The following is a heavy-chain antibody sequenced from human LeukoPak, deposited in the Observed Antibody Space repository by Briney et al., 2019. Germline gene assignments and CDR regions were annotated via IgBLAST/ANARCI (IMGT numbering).Heavy chain of an antibody. CDR2: INSGGSST. CDR3: ARGGARLVRGLDY. Sequence: GGSLRLSCAASGFTFSSYWMHWVRQAPGKGLVWVSRINSGGSSTSYADSVKDRFTISRDNAKNTLNLQMNRLRAEDTAVYYCARGGARLVRGLDYWGRGTLVTVSS. J-gene: IGHJ4*02. D-gene: IGHD6-19*01. V-gene: IGHV3-74*01. CDR1: GFTFSSYW.